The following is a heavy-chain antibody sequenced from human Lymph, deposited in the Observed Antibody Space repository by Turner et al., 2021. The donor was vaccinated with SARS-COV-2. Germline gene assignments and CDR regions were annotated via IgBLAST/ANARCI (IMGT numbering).Heavy chain of an antibody. CDR1: GGTFSTYA. J-gene: IGHJ4*02. Sequence: HVQLVQFGAEVKKLRSSVKVSCKASGGTFSTYAISWVRQACGQGLEWLGGTIHIFGIANYAQKFQGRVTITADKFTSTAYMELSILRSEDTSVYYCARDATGPLGYWGRGTLVTVSS. D-gene: IGHD1-1*01. CDR3: ARDATGPLGY. V-gene: IGHV1-69*10. CDR2: TIHIFGIA.